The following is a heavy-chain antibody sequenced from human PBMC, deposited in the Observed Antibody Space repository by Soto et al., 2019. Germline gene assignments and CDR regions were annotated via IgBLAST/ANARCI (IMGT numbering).Heavy chain of an antibody. D-gene: IGHD6-13*01. J-gene: IGHJ4*02. CDR1: GFTFSSYS. CDR2: ISSSSSTI. Sequence: GGSLRLSCAASGFTFSSYSMNWVRQAPGKGLEWVSYISSSSSTIYYADSVKGRFTISRDNAKNSLYLQMNSLRDEDTAVYYCARDSYSSSWSSRPFDYWGQGXLVTVYS. CDR3: ARDSYSSSWSSRPFDY. V-gene: IGHV3-48*02.